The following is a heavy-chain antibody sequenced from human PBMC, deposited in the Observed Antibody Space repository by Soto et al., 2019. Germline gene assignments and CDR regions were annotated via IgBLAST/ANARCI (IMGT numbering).Heavy chain of an antibody. Sequence: ISLTCPCAGCSLSRSIYYLRWLRPPPGKGLEWIGSIYYSGSTYYNPSLKSRVTISVDTSKNQYSLKLSSVTAADTAVYYLSRCRGAIVPTARRSDWFESWGQGTPVTVSS. D-gene: IGHD2-2*01. J-gene: IGHJ5*01. CDR2: IYYSGST. CDR1: GCSLSRSIYY. CDR3: SRCRGAIVPTARRSDWFES. V-gene: IGHV4-39*01.